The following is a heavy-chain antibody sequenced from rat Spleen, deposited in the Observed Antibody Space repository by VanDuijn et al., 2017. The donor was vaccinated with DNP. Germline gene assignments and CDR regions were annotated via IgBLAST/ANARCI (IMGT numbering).Heavy chain of an antibody. CDR2: IKAKSNNYAT. Sequence: EVQVLESGGGLVQPGSSLKLSCATSGFTFNTAWLYWYRQFPDKRLEWVARIKAKSNNYATDYTNSVKGRFTISRDDSKSSVYLQMNNLKEEDTAVYYCAWPGDWGQGILVTVSS. CDR1: GFTFNTAW. V-gene: IGHV6-6*01. CDR3: AWPGD. D-gene: IGHD1-4*01. J-gene: IGHJ3*01.